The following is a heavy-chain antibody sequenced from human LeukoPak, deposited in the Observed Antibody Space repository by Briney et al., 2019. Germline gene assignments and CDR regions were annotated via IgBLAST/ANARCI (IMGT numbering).Heavy chain of an antibody. CDR1: GYTFSDYA. Sequence: ASVKVSCKASGYTFSDYAIHWVRQAPGQGLEWMGWVNPNTGGTSYAQKFQGRVTMTRDTSISTAYMQLNRLTSDDTAVYYCAGVPDYHDILTGYSSGNWFDPWGQGTLVTVSS. D-gene: IGHD3-9*01. CDR2: VNPNTGGT. V-gene: IGHV1-2*02. CDR3: AGVPDYHDILTGYSSGNWFDP. J-gene: IGHJ5*02.